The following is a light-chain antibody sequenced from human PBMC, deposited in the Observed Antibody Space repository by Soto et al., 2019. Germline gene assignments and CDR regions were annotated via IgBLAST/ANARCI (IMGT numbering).Light chain of an antibody. V-gene: IGKV1-5*01. CDR1: QSISAW. Sequence: DIRMTQSPSTLSASVGDRVTITCRASQSISAWLAWYQQKPGKAPKLLIYDASNLESGVPSRFSGGGSGTDFTLTISSLQPDDSATDYCQHYETYSATFGQGTKVEIK. CDR3: QHYETYSAT. J-gene: IGKJ1*01. CDR2: DAS.